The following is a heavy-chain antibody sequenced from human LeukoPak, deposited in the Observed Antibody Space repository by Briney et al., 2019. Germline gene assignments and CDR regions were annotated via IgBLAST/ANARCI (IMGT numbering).Heavy chain of an antibody. V-gene: IGHV4-39*01. Sequence: SETLSLTCSVFGDSISNYYWSWIRQSPGEAFEWLGSIFYSGNTYYSPSLKSRVSISVDASKNQFSLKLSSVTAADTAVYYCSRLCATDYYYYYYMDVWGKGTTVTISS. CDR2: IFYSGNT. CDR1: GDSISNYY. CDR3: SRLCATDYYYYYYMDV. D-gene: IGHD1-26*01. J-gene: IGHJ6*03.